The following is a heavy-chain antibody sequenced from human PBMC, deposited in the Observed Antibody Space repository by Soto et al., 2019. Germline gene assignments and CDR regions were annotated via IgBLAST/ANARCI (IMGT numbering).Heavy chain of an antibody. CDR3: AKLVGYSSARTTRHQYYFDY. Sequence: GGSLRLSCAASGFTFSSYGMHWVRQAPGKGLEWVAVISYDGSNKYYADSVKGRFTISRDNSKNTLYLQMNSLRAEDTAVYYCAKLVGYSSARTTRHQYYFDYWGQGTLVTVSS. D-gene: IGHD6-19*01. V-gene: IGHV3-30*18. CDR2: ISYDGSNK. J-gene: IGHJ4*02. CDR1: GFTFSSYG.